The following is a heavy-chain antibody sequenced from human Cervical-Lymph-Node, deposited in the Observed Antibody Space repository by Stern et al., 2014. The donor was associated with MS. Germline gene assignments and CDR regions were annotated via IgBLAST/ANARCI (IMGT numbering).Heavy chain of an antibody. Sequence: EVQLVESGAEVKKPGESLKISCKGSGYSFTSHWIGWVRQMPGKGLEWMGMIYPGDSDTRYSPSFQGQVTISADKSILTAYLQWSSLKASDTAIYYCARHQTDYKGRDYYYYGMDVWGQGTTVTVSS. J-gene: IGHJ6*02. D-gene: IGHD4-11*01. CDR2: IYPGDSDT. CDR3: ARHQTDYKGRDYYYYGMDV. CDR1: GYSFTSHW. V-gene: IGHV5-51*01.